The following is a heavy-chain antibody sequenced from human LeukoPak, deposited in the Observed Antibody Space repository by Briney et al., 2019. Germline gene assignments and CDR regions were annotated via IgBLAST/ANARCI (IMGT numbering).Heavy chain of an antibody. CDR1: GFTFSTYW. CDR2: ISSDGINT. V-gene: IGHV3-74*01. J-gene: IGHJ4*02. CDR3: VLLSLTPG. D-gene: IGHD3-10*01. Sequence: GGSLRLSCAASGFTFSTYWMHWVRQAPGKGLVWVSRISSDGINTNYADSVKGRFTISRDNAKNTLYLQMNSLRPEDTAVYYCVLLSLTPGWGQGTLVTVSS.